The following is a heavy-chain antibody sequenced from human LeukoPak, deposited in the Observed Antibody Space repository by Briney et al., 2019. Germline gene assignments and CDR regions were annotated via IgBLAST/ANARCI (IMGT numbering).Heavy chain of an antibody. CDR3: ARSAAGTVDS. CDR1: GYTFPGYY. CDR2: INPSGGST. Sequence: ASVKVFCKASGYTFPGYYMHWVRQAPGQGLEWMGIINPSGGSTSYTQKFQGRVTMTRDTSTSTVYMELSSLRSEDTAVYYCARSAAGTVDSWGQGTLVTVSS. J-gene: IGHJ4*02. V-gene: IGHV1-46*01. D-gene: IGHD6-13*01.